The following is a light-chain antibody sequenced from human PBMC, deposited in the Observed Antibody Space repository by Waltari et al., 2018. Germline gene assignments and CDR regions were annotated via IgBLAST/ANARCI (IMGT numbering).Light chain of an antibody. CDR3: QQYGSSPFI. V-gene: IGKV3-20*01. CDR1: QNIRSNC. CDR2: DAS. J-gene: IGKJ3*01. Sequence: EIVLTQSPGTLSLSPGERATLSCRASQNIRSNCLAWYQQKPGQAPRPLIYDASTRATGIPDRFSGSGSGTDFTLTISRLEPEDFAVYYCQQYGSSPFIFGPGTKVDI.